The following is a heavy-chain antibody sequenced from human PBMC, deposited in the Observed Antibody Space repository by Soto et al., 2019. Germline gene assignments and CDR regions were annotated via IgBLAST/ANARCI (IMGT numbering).Heavy chain of an antibody. J-gene: IGHJ4*02. CDR2: IITLFGTA. V-gene: IGHV1-69*01. CDR1: GGTFSSQS. Sequence: VQLMQSGAEVKQPGSSVKVACKASGGTFSSQSINWVRQAPGQGLEWMGGIITLFGTANYAQNFQGRVTITADQSTSTAYMELNSLRSDDTAVYYCARDVGYGAFSAALLDWGQGTLVTVSS. CDR3: ARDVGYGAFSAALLD. D-gene: IGHD4-17*01.